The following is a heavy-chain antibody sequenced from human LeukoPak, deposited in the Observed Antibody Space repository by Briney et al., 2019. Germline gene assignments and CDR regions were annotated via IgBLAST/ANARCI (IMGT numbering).Heavy chain of an antibody. CDR3: ARGTRIAADPYYFDY. CDR1: GGSISSSSYY. D-gene: IGHD6-13*01. V-gene: IGHV4-39*07. CDR2: IYYSGST. J-gene: IGHJ4*02. Sequence: SETLSLTCTVSGGSISSSSYYWGWIRQPPGKGLEWIGSIYYSGSTYYNPSLKSRVTISVDTSKNQFSLKLSSVTAADTAVYYCARGTRIAADPYYFDYWGQGTLVTVSS.